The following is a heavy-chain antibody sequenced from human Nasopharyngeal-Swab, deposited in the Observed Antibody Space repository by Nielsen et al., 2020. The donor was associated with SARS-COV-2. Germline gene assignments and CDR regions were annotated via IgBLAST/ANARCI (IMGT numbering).Heavy chain of an antibody. Sequence: GSLRLSCTVSGVSITSQYWNWIRQPPGKGLEWIGYISHNSGTSYNPSLKSRVTMFMDTSKNQFSLRLRSVTAADTAVYYCAKEGATGWFDPWGQGTLVTVSS. CDR2: ISHNSGT. J-gene: IGHJ5*02. V-gene: IGHV4-59*11. CDR3: AKEGATGWFDP. CDR1: GVSITSQY.